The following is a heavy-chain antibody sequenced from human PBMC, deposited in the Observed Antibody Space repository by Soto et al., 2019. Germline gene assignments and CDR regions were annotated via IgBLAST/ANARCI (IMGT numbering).Heavy chain of an antibody. V-gene: IGHV4-31*03. Sequence: QVQLQESGPGLVKPSQTLSLTCTVSGDSISSGGYYWSWIRQHPGQGLEWIGYIYDNGGAYYSPSLRGRVVISVDKSANQFSLRLNSVTAADTAVYYWARVKGGTTRRAFDSWGQGTLVTVSS. J-gene: IGHJ4*02. CDR3: ARVKGGTTRRAFDS. CDR2: IYDNGGA. CDR1: GDSISSGGYY. D-gene: IGHD1-7*01.